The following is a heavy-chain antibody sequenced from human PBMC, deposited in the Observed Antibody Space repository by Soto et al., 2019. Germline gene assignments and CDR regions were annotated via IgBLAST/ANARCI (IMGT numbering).Heavy chain of an antibody. CDR1: GYTFTSYG. CDR3: ARDRGGHWTTVTYYFDY. V-gene: IGHV1-18*01. J-gene: IGHJ4*02. CDR2: ISTYNGNT. D-gene: IGHD4-17*01. Sequence: QVQLVQSEAEVKKPGASVKVSCKASGYTFTSYGISWVRKAPGQGLEWKGWISTYNGNTNYAQKLQGRVTMTTDTSTSTAYMELRSLRSDDTAVYYCARDRGGHWTTVTYYFDYWGQGTLVTVSS.